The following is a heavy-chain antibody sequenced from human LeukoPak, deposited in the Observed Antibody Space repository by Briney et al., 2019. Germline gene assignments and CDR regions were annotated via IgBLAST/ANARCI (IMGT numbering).Heavy chain of an antibody. CDR1: GGSVSSDY. V-gene: IGHV4-59*02. CDR2: ISYSGTT. CDR3: ARALSGRRLFDY. D-gene: IGHD3-3*01. J-gene: IGHJ4*02. Sequence: SETLSLTCTVSGGSVSSDYWSWIRQPPGEGLEWIGYISYSGTTNYNPSLKSRVTISVDTSKNQFSLNLSSVTAADTAVYYCARALSGRRLFDYWGQGTLVTVSS.